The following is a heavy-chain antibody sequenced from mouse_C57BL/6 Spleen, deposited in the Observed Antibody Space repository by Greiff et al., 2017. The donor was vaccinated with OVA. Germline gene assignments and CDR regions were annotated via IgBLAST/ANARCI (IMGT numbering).Heavy chain of an antibody. Sequence: EVHLVESGGGLVKPGGSLKLSCAASGFTFSSYAMSWVRQTPEKRLEWVATISDGGSYTYYQDNVKGRFTIARDNAKNNLYLQMSHLKSEDTARYYCARAHYDGYPAWFAYWGQGTLVTVSA. J-gene: IGHJ3*01. CDR2: ISDGGSYT. CDR1: GFTFSSYA. D-gene: IGHD2-3*01. V-gene: IGHV5-4*01. CDR3: ARAHYDGYPAWFAY.